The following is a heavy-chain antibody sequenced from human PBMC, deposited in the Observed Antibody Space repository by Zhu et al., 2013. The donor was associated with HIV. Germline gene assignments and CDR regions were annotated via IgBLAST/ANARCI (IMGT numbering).Heavy chain of an antibody. J-gene: IGHJ6*01. CDR3: ARDGGKEGYYYGYGR. CDR1: GGTFSSYA. D-gene: IGHD3-16*01. CDR2: IIPIFGTA. Sequence: QVQLVQSGAEVKKPGSSVKVSCKASGGTFSSYAISWVRQAPGQGLEWMGGIIPIFGTANYAQKFQGRVTITADESTSTAYMELSSLRSEDTAVYYCARDGGKEGYYYGYGRLGAKGDHGSPSPQ. V-gene: IGHV1-69*01.